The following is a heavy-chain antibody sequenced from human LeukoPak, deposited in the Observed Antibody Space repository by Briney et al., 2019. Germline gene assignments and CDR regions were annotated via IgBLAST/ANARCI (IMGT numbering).Heavy chain of an antibody. V-gene: IGHV3-7*01. Sequence: PGVSLRLSCAACGFTFSSYWMSWVPQAPGKGLEWVANIKEDGSEKYYVDSVKGRFTISRDNAKNSLYLQMNSLRAEDTAVYYCARDGSSWTTYYYYYMDVWGKGTTVTVSS. CDR3: ARDGSSWTTYYYYYMDV. CDR2: IKEDGSEK. CDR1: GFTFSSYW. J-gene: IGHJ6*03. D-gene: IGHD6-13*01.